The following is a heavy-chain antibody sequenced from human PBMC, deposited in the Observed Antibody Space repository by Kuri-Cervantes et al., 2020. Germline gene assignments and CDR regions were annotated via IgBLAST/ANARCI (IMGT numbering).Heavy chain of an antibody. D-gene: IGHD2-15*01. Sequence: GESLKISCAASGFTFSSYGMHWVRQAPGKGLEWVAVISYDGSNKYYADSVKGRSTISRDNAKNSLYLQMNSLRAEDTAVYYCARPGGYCSGGSCYVAAFDIWGQGTMVTVSS. J-gene: IGHJ3*02. CDR2: ISYDGSNK. CDR1: GFTFSSYG. CDR3: ARPGGYCSGGSCYVAAFDI. V-gene: IGHV3-30*03.